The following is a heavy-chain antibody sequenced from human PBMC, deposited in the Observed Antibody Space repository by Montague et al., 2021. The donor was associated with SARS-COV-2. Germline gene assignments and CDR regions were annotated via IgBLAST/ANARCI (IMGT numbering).Heavy chain of an antibody. Sequence: PALVTPTQTLTLTCTFSGFSLSTSRMCASWIRQPPGKALEWLARIDWDDDKYYSTSLKTRLTISKDTSKNQVVLTMTNMDPVDTATYYCARTHYDILPGYYYDMDVWGQGTTVTVSS. J-gene: IGHJ6*02. CDR1: GFSLSTSRMC. D-gene: IGHD3-9*01. V-gene: IGHV2-70*11. CDR2: IDWDDDK. CDR3: ARTHYDILPGYYYDMDV.